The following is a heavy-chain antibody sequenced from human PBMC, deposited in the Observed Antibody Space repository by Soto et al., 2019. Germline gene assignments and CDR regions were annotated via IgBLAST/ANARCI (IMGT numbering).Heavy chain of an antibody. Sequence: SETLSLTCGVSGDSINSHYWSWIRQPPGKGLEWIGFIYYSGSTKYNPSLESRVTISVDTSKNQFSLKLSSVTTADTAVYYCARESAGSGKNNWFDPWGQGTLVTVSS. CDR1: GDSINSHY. CDR2: IYYSGST. CDR3: ARESAGSGKNNWFDP. D-gene: IGHD3-10*01. J-gene: IGHJ5*02. V-gene: IGHV4-59*11.